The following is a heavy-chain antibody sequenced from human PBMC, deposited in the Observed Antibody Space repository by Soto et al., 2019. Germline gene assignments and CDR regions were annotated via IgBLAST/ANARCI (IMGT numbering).Heavy chain of an antibody. Sequence: ASVRVSCSASGYTFPSYDINWVRQATGQGLEWMGWMNPNSGNTGYAQKFQGRVTMTRNTSISTAYMELSSLRSEDTAVYYCARVYSSRWYWNYYYYYYMDVWGKGTTVNVSS. CDR3: ARVYSSRWYWNYYYYYYMDV. V-gene: IGHV1-8*01. CDR1: GYTFPSYD. CDR2: MNPNSGNT. D-gene: IGHD6-13*01. J-gene: IGHJ6*03.